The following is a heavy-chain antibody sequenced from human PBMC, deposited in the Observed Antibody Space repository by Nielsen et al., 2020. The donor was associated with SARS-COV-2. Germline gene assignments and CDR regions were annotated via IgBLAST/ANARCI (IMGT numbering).Heavy chain of an antibody. CDR2: INHSGGT. J-gene: IGHJ4*02. Sequence: SETLSLTCTVPGGSITSGGYYWSWIRQPPGKGLEWIGEINHSGGTNYNPSLKSRVTMSVDTSKNQFSLKLSPVTAADTAVYYCARGTDSGLYWGQGTLVTVSS. CDR1: GGSITSGGYY. CDR3: ARGTDSGLY. V-gene: IGHV4-61*08. D-gene: IGHD3-10*01.